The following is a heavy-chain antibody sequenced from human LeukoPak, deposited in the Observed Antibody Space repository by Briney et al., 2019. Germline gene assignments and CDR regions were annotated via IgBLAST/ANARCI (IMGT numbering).Heavy chain of an antibody. CDR2: ISGNSDGA. Sequence: GGSLRLSCAASGFTFDDYGMSWVRQAPGKGLEWVSAISGNSDGADYADSVRGRFTISRDNSKNTLYQQMNSLRAEDTAVYYCAKRTGVTELHFDHWGQGTLVTVSS. CDR3: AKRTGVTELHFDH. D-gene: IGHD1-7*01. V-gene: IGHV3-23*01. J-gene: IGHJ4*02. CDR1: GFTFDDYG.